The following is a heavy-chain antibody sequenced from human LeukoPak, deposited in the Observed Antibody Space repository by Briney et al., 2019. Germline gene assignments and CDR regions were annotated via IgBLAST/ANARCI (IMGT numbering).Heavy chain of an antibody. J-gene: IGHJ4*02. Sequence: GGSLRLSCAVSGITLSNYGMSWVRQAPRKGLEWVAGISDSGGSTNYADSVKGRFTISRDNPKNTLYLQMNSLRAEDTAVYFCAKRGVVIRVILVGYHKEAYYFDSWGQGALVTVSS. CDR1: GITLSNYG. V-gene: IGHV3-23*01. CDR3: AKRGVVIRVILVGYHKEAYYFDS. D-gene: IGHD3-22*01. CDR2: ISDSGGST.